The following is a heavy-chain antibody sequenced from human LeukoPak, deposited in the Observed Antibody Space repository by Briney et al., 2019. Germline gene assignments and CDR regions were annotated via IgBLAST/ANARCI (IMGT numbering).Heavy chain of an antibody. CDR3: ARIVVVITGIDY. D-gene: IGHD3-22*01. CDR2: IDYSGST. V-gene: IGHV4-39*01. CDR1: GGSISSSSYY. J-gene: IGHJ4*02. Sequence: PSETLSLTCTVSGGSISSSSYYWGWIRRPPGKGLEWIGSIDYSGSTYYNPSLKSRVTISVDTSKNQFSLKLNSVTAADTAVYYCARIVVVITGIDYWGQGTLVTVSS.